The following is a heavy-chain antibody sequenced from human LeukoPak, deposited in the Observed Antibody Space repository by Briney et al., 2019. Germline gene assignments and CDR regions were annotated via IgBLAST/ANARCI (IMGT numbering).Heavy chain of an antibody. J-gene: IGHJ3*02. CDR3: ARKYCSTTSCSYGFDI. D-gene: IGHD2-2*01. CDR1: GDSFSGYY. V-gene: IGHV4-34*01. Sequence: SETLSLTCAVHGDSFSGYYWNWIRQPPGKGLEWIGETSHSGSTNYNPSLESRVTISVDTSKKQFSLKLTSVTAADTAVYFCARKYCSTTSCSYGFDIWAQGTMVTVSS. CDR2: TSHSGST.